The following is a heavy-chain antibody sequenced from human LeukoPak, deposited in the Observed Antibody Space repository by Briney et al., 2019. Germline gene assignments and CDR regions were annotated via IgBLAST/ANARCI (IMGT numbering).Heavy chain of an antibody. V-gene: IGHV3-23*01. CDR1: GFTFSSYA. CDR2: ISGSGGST. D-gene: IGHD2-15*01. J-gene: IGHJ4*02. Sequence: GGSLRLSCAASGFTFSSYAMSWVRQAPGKGLEWVSAISGSGGSTYYADSVKGWFTISRDNSKNTLYLQMNSLRAEDTAVYYCAKQTVVVVADSYYFDYWGQGTLVTVSS. CDR3: AKQTVVVVADSYYFDY.